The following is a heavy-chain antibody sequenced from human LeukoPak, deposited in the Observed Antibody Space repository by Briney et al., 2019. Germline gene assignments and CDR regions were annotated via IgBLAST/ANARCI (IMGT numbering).Heavy chain of an antibody. Sequence: ASVKVSCKASGCTFSSYTISWVRQAPGQGLEWMGRIIPILGIANYAQKFQGRVTITADKSTSTAYMELSSLRSEDTAVYYCARSTCDSSGYYYYYYGMDVWGQGTTVTVSS. J-gene: IGHJ6*02. D-gene: IGHD3-22*01. CDR1: GCTFSSYT. V-gene: IGHV1-69*02. CDR3: ARSTCDSSGYYYYYYGMDV. CDR2: IIPILGIA.